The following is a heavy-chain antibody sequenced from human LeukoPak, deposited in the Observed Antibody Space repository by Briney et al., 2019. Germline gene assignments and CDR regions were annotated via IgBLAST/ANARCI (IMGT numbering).Heavy chain of an antibody. CDR3: AKVDDSSSWTGYFGY. J-gene: IGHJ4*02. Sequence: PEGSLRLSCAASGFTFSSYAMSWVRQAPGKGLEWVSAISGSGGSTYYADSVNGRFTISRDNSKNTLYLQMNSLRAEDTAVYYCAKVDDSSSWTGYFGYWGQGTLVPVSS. CDR2: ISGSGGST. V-gene: IGHV3-23*01. D-gene: IGHD6-13*01. CDR1: GFTFSSYA.